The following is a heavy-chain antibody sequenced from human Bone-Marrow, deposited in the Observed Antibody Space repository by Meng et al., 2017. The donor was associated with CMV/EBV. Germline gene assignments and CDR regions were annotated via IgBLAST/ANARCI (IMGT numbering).Heavy chain of an antibody. J-gene: IGHJ4*02. CDR3: AKDGRYCSGGTCYPFYYFDY. CDR1: GFMFSDYA. Sequence: GGSLRPSCAASGFMFSDYAMHWVRQTPGEGLEWVAGIWYDGTNKYYSDSVKGRFTVSKDYSKNTLYLQMNSLRAEDTAVYFCAKDGRYCSGGTCYPFYYFDYWGQGALVTVSS. CDR2: IWYDGTNK. V-gene: IGHV3-33*06. D-gene: IGHD2-15*01.